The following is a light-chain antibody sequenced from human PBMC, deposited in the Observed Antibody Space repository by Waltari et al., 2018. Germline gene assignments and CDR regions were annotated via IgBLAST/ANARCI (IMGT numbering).Light chain of an antibody. J-gene: IGLJ2*01. CDR3: NSRDSSGNPLVA. CDR2: GKN. V-gene: IGLV3-19*01. CDR1: SLRSYS. Sequence: SSELTHDPAVSVPLGQTVSNTCQGDSLRSYSASWYQQKAGQAPVLVIYGKNNRPSGIPDRFSGSSSGNTASLTITRAQAEDEADYYCNSRDSSGNPLVAFGGGTKLTVL.